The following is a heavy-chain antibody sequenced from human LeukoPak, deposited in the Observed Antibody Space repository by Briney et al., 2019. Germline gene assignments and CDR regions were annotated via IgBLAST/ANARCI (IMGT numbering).Heavy chain of an antibody. Sequence: GGSLRLSCAASGFIFSAYIMDWVRQAPGKGLEWIGRIRKKPAGYTTAYAASVKGRFVISRDDSKDSVFLQMNNLETEDTAVYYCTREGGEGDYTAFDIWGQGTMVTVSS. D-gene: IGHD3-3*01. CDR1: GFIFSAYI. CDR2: IRKKPAGYTT. V-gene: IGHV3-72*01. J-gene: IGHJ3*02. CDR3: TREGGEGDYTAFDI.